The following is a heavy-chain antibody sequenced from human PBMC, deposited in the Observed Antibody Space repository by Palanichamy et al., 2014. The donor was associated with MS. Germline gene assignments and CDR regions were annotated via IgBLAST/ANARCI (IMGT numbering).Heavy chain of an antibody. CDR1: GFTFSSYS. V-gene: IGHV3-21*01. Sequence: EVQLVESGGGLVKPGGSLRLSCAASGFTFSSYSMNWVRQAPGKGLEWVSSISSSSSYIYYADSVKGRFTISRDNAKNSLYLQMNSLRAEDTAVYYCAGASGSYGPFDYWGQGTLVTVSS. D-gene: IGHD1-26*01. CDR2: ISSSSSYI. J-gene: IGHJ4*02. CDR3: AGASGSYGPFDY.